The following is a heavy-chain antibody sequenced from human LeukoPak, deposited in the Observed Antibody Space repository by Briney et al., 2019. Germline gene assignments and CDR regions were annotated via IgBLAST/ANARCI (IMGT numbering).Heavy chain of an antibody. Sequence: PGGSLRLPCAASGFTFSDYWMHWVRQAPGKGLVWVSRTNSDGSSTSYADSVKGRFTVSRDNAKNTVYLQMNSLRAEDTAVYYCARNYYAKYDFGGQGTLVTVSS. J-gene: IGHJ4*02. CDR3: ARNYYAKYDF. CDR2: TNSDGSST. V-gene: IGHV3-74*01. D-gene: IGHD3-10*01. CDR1: GFTFSDYW.